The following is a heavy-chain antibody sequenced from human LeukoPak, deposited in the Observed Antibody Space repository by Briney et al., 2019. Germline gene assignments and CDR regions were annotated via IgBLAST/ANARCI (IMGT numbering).Heavy chain of an antibody. CDR1: GGSISSYY. Sequence: PSETLSLTCTVSGGSISSYYWSWIRQPPGKGLEWIGYIYYSGSTNYNPSLKSRVTISVDTSKNQFSLKLSSVTAADTAVYYCARWGFDLGGFGYWGQGTLVTVSS. CDR3: ARWGFDLGGFGY. J-gene: IGHJ4*02. CDR2: IYYSGST. D-gene: IGHD3-16*01. V-gene: IGHV4-59*08.